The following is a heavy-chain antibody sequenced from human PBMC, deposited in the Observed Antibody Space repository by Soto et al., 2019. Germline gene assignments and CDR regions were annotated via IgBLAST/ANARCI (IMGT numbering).Heavy chain of an antibody. CDR3: ARDRIAAQNYYMDV. CDR1: GFTFSDYY. D-gene: IGHD6-6*01. CDR2: ISSSGSTI. Sequence: PGGSLRLSCAASGFTFSDYYMSWIRQAPGKGLEWVSYISSSGSTIYYADSVKGRFTISRHNSKNTLYLQMNSLRAEDKAVYYCARDRIAAQNYYMDVWGKGTTVTVSS. V-gene: IGHV3-11*01. J-gene: IGHJ6*03.